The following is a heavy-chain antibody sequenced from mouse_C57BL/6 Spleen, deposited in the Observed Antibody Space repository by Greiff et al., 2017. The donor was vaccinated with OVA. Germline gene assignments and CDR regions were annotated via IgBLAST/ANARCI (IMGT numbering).Heavy chain of an antibody. CDR1: GYTFTSYW. J-gene: IGHJ4*01. V-gene: IGHV1-55*01. CDR3: ARYCCGSSYEAMDY. D-gene: IGHD1-1*01. Sequence: QVQLQQSGAELVKPGASVKMSCKASGYTFTSYWITWVKQRPGQGLEWIGDIYPGSGSTNYNEKFKSKATLTVDTSSSTAYMQLSSLTSEDSAVYYCARYCCGSSYEAMDYWGQGTSVTVSS. CDR2: IYPGSGST.